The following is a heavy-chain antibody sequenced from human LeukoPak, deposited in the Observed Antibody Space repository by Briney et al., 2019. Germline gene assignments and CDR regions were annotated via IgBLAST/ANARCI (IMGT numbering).Heavy chain of an antibody. J-gene: IGHJ4*02. CDR3: AKDIGERGYKDY. D-gene: IGHD5-18*01. CDR2: SGNGDT. CDR1: GFTFSNYA. Sequence: PGGSLRLSCTASGFTFSNYAMSWVRQAPGKGLESVSASGNGDTYYADSVKGRFTISRDNSKNSLYLQMNSLRTEDTAFYFCAKDIGERGYKDYWGQGTLVTVSS. V-gene: IGHV3-23*01.